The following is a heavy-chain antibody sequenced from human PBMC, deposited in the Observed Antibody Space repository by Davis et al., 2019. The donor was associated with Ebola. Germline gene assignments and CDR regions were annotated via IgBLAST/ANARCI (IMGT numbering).Heavy chain of an antibody. CDR1: GYSFTTNW. V-gene: IGHV5-51*01. D-gene: IGHD2-2*01. J-gene: IGHJ6*02. Sequence: GESLKVSCQGSGYSFTTNWIGWVRQMSGKGLEWMGIIYPDDSNVRYSPPFQGQVTMSVDKSISTAYLQWSSLKASDTAMYYCARHNRRSTSLLWYYYYGMDVWGQGTTVTVSS. CDR3: ARHNRRSTSLLWYYYYGMDV. CDR2: IYPDDSNV.